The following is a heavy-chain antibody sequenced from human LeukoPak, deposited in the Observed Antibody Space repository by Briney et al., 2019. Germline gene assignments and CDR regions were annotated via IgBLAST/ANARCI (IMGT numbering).Heavy chain of an antibody. J-gene: IGHJ3*02. CDR2: IRYDGSNK. CDR3: AKEGGGGSRTRRAFDI. Sequence: PGGSLRLSCAASGFTFSSYGMHWVRQAPGKGLEWVAFIRYDGSNKYYADSVKGRFTISRDNSKNTLYLQMNSLRAEDTAVYYCAKEGGGGSRTRRAFDIWGQGTMVTVSS. CDR1: GFTFSSYG. D-gene: IGHD1-26*01. V-gene: IGHV3-30*02.